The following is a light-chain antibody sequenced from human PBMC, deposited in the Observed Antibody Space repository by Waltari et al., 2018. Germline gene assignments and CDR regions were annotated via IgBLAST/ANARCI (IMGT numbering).Light chain of an antibody. J-gene: IGKJ5*01. CDR1: QSVLYTSINKNY. CDR3: QQYYSTPPIT. CDR2: WAS. Sequence: DIVMTQSPDSLAVSLGERATINCKSSQSVLYTSINKNYLVWYQQKPGQPPKLLIYWASTRESGVPDRFSGSGSGTDFTLTISSLQAEDVAVYYCQQYYSTPPITFGQGTRLEIK. V-gene: IGKV4-1*01.